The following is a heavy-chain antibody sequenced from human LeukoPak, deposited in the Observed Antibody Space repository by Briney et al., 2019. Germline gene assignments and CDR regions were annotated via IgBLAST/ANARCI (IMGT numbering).Heavy chain of an antibody. CDR2: IIPILGIA. CDR1: GGTFSSYA. CDR3: ARLNWNLRWGADYYGMEV. Sequence: SVKVSCKASGGTFSSYAISWVRQAPGQGLEWMGRIIPILGIANYAQKFQGRVTITADKSTSTAYMELSSLRSEDTAVYYCARLNWNLRWGADYYGMEVWGQGTTVTVSS. V-gene: IGHV1-69*04. J-gene: IGHJ6*02. D-gene: IGHD1-20*01.